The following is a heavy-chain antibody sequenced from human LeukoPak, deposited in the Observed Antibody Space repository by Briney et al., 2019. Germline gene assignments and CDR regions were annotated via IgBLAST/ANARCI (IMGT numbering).Heavy chain of an antibody. D-gene: IGHD3-22*01. V-gene: IGHV1-18*01. CDR3: ARGPRIYYDSSGYYYELPDYYYYGMDV. J-gene: IGHJ6*02. CDR2: ISAYNGNT. CDR1: GYTFTSYG. Sequence: ASVKVSCKASGYTFTSYGISWVRQAPGQGLEWMGWISAYNGNTNYAQKLQGRVTMTTDTSTSTAYMELRSLRSDDTAVYYCARGPRIYYDSSGYYYELPDYYYYGMDVWGQGTTVTASS.